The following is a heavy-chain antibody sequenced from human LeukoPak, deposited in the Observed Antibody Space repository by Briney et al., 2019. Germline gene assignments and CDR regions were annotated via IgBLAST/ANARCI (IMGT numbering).Heavy chain of an antibody. V-gene: IGHV3-48*03. CDR2: ISISGSTI. J-gene: IGHJ4*02. CDR1: GFTSSSYE. CDR3: ARVAYSSTWGYFDY. D-gene: IGHD6-13*01. Sequence: GGSLRLSCAASGFTSSSYEVSWVRQAPGKGLEWASYISISGSTIYYADSVKGRFTISRDNAKNSLYLQMNSLRAEDTAVYYCARVAYSSTWGYFDYWGQGTLVTVSS.